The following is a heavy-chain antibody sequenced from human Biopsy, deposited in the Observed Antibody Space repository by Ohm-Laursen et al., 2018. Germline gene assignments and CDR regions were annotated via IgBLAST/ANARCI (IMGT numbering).Heavy chain of an antibody. V-gene: IGHV3-33*01. Sequence: SLRLSCAASGFIFNYGMHWVRQTPGKGLEWVAVIWYDGSNGNYADSVKGRFTISRDNPKNTLYLQMNSLRAEDTAVYYCARRAVAGTYNWYFDLWGRGTLVTVSS. CDR3: ARRAVAGTYNWYFDL. CDR2: IWYDGSNG. CDR1: GFIFNYG. J-gene: IGHJ2*01. D-gene: IGHD6-19*01.